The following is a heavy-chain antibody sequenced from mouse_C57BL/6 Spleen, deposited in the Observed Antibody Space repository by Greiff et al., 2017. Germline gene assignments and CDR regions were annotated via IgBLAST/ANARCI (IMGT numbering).Heavy chain of an antibody. D-gene: IGHD1-1*01. CDR3: ARIAQYYYGSSYPYYFDY. V-gene: IGHV1-82*01. J-gene: IGHJ2*01. CDR1: GYAFSSSW. Sequence: QVQLQQSGPELVKPGASVKISCKASGYAFSSSWMNWVKQRPGKGLEWIGRIYPGDGDTNYNGKFKGKATLTADKSSSTAYMQLSSLTSEDSAVYFCARIAQYYYGSSYPYYFDYWGQGTTLTVSS. CDR2: IYPGDGDT.